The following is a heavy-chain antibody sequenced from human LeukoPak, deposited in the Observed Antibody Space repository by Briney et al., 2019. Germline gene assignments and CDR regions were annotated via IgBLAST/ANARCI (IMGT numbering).Heavy chain of an antibody. CDR3: ARGGGRYYIDV. CDR2: IFHSGRT. CDR1: GYSISSGYY. D-gene: IGHD3-16*01. V-gene: IGHV4-38-2*02. Sequence: SETLSLTCTVSGYSISSGYYWGWVRQPPGKGLEWIGSIFHSGRTHDNPSLQSRVALSVDTSKNQFSLKLSSVTAADTAVYYCARGGGRYYIDVWGKGTTVTVSS. J-gene: IGHJ6*03.